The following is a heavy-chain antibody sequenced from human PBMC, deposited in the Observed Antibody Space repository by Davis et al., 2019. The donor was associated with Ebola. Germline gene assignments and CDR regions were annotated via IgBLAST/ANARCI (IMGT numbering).Heavy chain of an antibody. Sequence: PGGSLRLSCTVSGGSISTHYWNWIRQPPGKGLEWIGYVYYSGTTNYNPSLKSRVTMSVDTSKNQFSLSLSSVTAADTAVYYCAGRVEMTIGGSYNWFDPWGQGTLATVSS. CDR2: VYYSGTT. CDR1: GGSISTHY. CDR3: AGRVEMTIGGSYNWFDP. J-gene: IGHJ5*02. V-gene: IGHV4-59*08. D-gene: IGHD1-26*01.